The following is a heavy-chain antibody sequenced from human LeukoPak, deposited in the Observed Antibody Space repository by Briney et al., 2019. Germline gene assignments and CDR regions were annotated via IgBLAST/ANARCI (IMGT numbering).Heavy chain of an antibody. D-gene: IGHD5-18*01. J-gene: IGHJ4*02. V-gene: IGHV3-48*03. CDR1: GFTFSSYE. CDR3: ARDGGYSYGLDY. Sequence: GGSLRLSCAASGFTFSSYEMNWVRQAPGKGLEWVSYISSSGNTIYYADSVKGRLTISRDNAKNSLYLQMNSLRSEDTAVYYCARDGGYSYGLDYWGRGTLVTVSS. CDR2: ISSSGNTI.